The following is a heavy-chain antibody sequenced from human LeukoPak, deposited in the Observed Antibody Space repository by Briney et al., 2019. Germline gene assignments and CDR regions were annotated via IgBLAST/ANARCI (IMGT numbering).Heavy chain of an antibody. J-gene: IGHJ6*03. V-gene: IGHV4-4*02. CDR2: IYHSGST. D-gene: IGHD2-15*01. CDR1: GGSISSSNW. CDR3: ARVGGVSRGGYYYYYMDV. Sequence: RASETLSLTCAVSGGSISSSNWWSWVRQPPGKGLEWIGEIYHSGSTNYNPSLKSRVTISVDKSKNQFSLKLSSVTAADTAVYYCARVGGVSRGGYYYYYMDVWGKGTTVTVSS.